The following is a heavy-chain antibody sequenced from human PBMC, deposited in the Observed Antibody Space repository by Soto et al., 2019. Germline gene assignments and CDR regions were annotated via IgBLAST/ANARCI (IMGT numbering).Heavy chain of an antibody. J-gene: IGHJ4*02. D-gene: IGHD6-19*01. CDR3: AKDGNWLDVFLDL. CDR2: SSTSGRST. Sequence: GGSLRLSCTASGFTFKNYAMSWVRQTPGKGLEWVSISSTSGRSTYHADSVRGRFTISRDNSKNTLYLHMTNLRAEDTAVYYCAKDGNWLDVFLDLWGQGTPVTVSS. CDR1: GFTFKNYA. V-gene: IGHV3-23*01.